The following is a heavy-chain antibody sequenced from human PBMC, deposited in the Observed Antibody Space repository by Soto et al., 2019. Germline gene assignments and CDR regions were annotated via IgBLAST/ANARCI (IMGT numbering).Heavy chain of an antibody. CDR2: IKQDGSEK. CDR3: ASCVAARLYYYYYMDV. D-gene: IGHD6-6*01. Sequence: EVQLVESGGGLVQPGGSLRLSCAASGFTFSSYWMSWVRQAPGKGLEWVANIKQDGSEKYYVDSVKGRFTISRDNAKNSLYLQMNSLRAEDTAVYYCASCVAARLYYYYYMDVWGKGTTVTVSS. CDR1: GFTFSSYW. J-gene: IGHJ6*03. V-gene: IGHV3-7*01.